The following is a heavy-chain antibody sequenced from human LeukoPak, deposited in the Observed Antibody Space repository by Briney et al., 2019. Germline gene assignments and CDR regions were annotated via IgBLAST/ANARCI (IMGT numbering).Heavy chain of an antibody. CDR1: GYTCSDYY. V-gene: IGHV1-2*02. J-gene: IGHJ4*01. CDR3: ARGGARTAASSLGY. D-gene: IGHD6-13*01. CDR2: INPNSGGT. Sequence: ASVKVSCKASGYTCSDYYLHWVRQAPGQGLEWMGWINPNSGGTNFAQKFRGRVTMTRDTSITTAYMELTRLKSGDTAVYYCARGGARTAASSLGYWGQGTLVTVSS.